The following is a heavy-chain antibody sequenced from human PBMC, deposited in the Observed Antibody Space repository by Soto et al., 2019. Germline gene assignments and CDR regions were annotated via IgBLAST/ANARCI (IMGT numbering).Heavy chain of an antibody. CDR3: ARDGAALSAFAL. D-gene: IGHD6-6*01. CDR2: IIPIFGTA. Sequence: QVQLVQSGAEVKKPGSSVKVSCKASGGTFSSYAISWVRQAPGQGLEWMGGIIPIFGTANYAQTFQGRVTSDADESTSTAYMERSSLRSEDTAVYYCARDGAALSAFALWGQGTMVTVSS. V-gene: IGHV1-69*01. CDR1: GGTFSSYA. J-gene: IGHJ3*01.